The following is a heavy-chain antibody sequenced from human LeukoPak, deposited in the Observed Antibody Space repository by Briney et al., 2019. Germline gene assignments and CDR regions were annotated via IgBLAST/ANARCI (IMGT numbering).Heavy chain of an antibody. CDR3: ARATPIAAAGSHHTDRDAFDI. CDR2: INPNSGGT. V-gene: IGHV1-2*02. D-gene: IGHD6-13*01. Sequence: ASVKVSCKASGYTFTGYYMHWVRQAPGQGLEWMGWINPNSGGTNYAQKFQGRVTMTRDTSISTAYMELSRLRSDDTAVYYSARATPIAAAGSHHTDRDAFDIWGQGPMVTVSS. J-gene: IGHJ3*02. CDR1: GYTFTGYY.